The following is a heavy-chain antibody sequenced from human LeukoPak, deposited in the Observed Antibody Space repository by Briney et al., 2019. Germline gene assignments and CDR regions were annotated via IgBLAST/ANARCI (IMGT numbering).Heavy chain of an antibody. V-gene: IGHV1-69*05. CDR3: ARGRRGYSGYDSVNMDV. CDR1: GGTFSSYA. CDR2: IIPIFGSA. Sequence: ASVKVSCKASGGTFSSYAISWVRQAPGQGLEWMGGIIPIFGSANYAQKFQGRVTITTDESTSTAYMELSSLRSEDTAVYYCARGRRGYSGYDSVNMDVWGKGTTVTVSS. D-gene: IGHD5-12*01. J-gene: IGHJ6*03.